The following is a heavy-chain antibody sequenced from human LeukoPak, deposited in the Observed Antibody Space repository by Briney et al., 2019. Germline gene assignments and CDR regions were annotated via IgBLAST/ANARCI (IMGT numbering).Heavy chain of an antibody. CDR2: MNPNSGGT. V-gene: IGHV1-2*02. Sequence: ASVKVSCKASGYTFTGYYMHWLRQAPGQGLEWMGWMNPNSGGTNYAQNFQGRVTMTRDTSVSTAYMELSSLRSDDTAVYYCARGPSHGAFDIWGQGTTVTVSS. CDR3: ARGPSHGAFDI. CDR1: GYTFTGYY. J-gene: IGHJ3*02.